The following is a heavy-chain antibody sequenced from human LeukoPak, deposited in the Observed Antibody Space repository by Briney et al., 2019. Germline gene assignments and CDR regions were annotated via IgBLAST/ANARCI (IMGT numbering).Heavy chain of an antibody. Sequence: ASVKVSCKASGYTFTGYYMHWVRQAPGRGLEWMGWINPNSGGTNYAQKFQGRVTMTRDTSISTAYMELSRLRSDDTAVYYCARAGGSSSWYNWFDPWGQGTLVTVSS. CDR3: ARAGGSSSWYNWFDP. V-gene: IGHV1-2*02. CDR1: GYTFTGYY. J-gene: IGHJ5*02. D-gene: IGHD6-13*01. CDR2: INPNSGGT.